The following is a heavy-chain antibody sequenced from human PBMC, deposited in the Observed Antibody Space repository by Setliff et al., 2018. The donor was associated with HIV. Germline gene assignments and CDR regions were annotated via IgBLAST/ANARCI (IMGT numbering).Heavy chain of an antibody. Sequence: ASVKVSCKASGYTFINYGISWVRQAPGQGLEWMGWISAYNGNTNYAQKLQGRVTMTTDTSTSTAYMELRSLRSDDTAVYYCARLRIGSSSWRQLDYWGQGTLVTVSS. J-gene: IGHJ4*02. CDR2: ISAYNGNT. CDR1: GYTFINYG. CDR3: ARLRIGSSSWRQLDY. D-gene: IGHD6-13*01. V-gene: IGHV1-18*01.